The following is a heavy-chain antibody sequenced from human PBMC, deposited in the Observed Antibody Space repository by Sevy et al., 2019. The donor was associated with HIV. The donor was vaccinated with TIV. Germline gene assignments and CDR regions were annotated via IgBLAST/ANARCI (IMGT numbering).Heavy chain of an antibody. V-gene: IGHV3-30-3*01. J-gene: IGHJ3*01. CDR3: ARENYYDSTSLCSFDV. D-gene: IGHD3-22*01. Sequence: GGSLRLSCAASGFIFSNYAMTWVRQAPGRGLEWVAIISADGGVKYYADSVKGRSTISRDNSDNTLSLQMNSLRTEESALYYCARENYYDSTSLCSFDVWGQGTMVTVSS. CDR2: ISADGGVK. CDR1: GFIFSNYA.